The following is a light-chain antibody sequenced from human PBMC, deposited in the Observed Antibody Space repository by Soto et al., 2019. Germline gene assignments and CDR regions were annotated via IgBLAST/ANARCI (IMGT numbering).Light chain of an antibody. CDR1: QGVSTNF. Sequence: EIVLTQSPGTLSLSPGEGATLSCRASQGVSTNFFAWYQQKPGQAPRLLIYGASTRATGSPDRFSGSGSGTDFTLTISRLEPEDFAVYYCQQYGRTSWTFGQGTKVEIK. CDR2: GAS. J-gene: IGKJ1*01. CDR3: QQYGRTSWT. V-gene: IGKV3-20*01.